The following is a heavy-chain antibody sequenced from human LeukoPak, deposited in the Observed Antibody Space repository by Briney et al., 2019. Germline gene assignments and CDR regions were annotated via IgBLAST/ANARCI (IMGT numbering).Heavy chain of an antibody. CDR3: ASLLVRGVKRYYGMDV. CDR1: GGSFSGYY. Sequence: SETLSLTCAVYGGSFSGYYWSWIRQPPGKGLEWIGEINHSGSTNYNPSLESRVTISVDTSKNQFSLKLSSVTAADTAVYYCASLLVRGVKRYYGMDVWGKGTTATVSS. V-gene: IGHV4-34*01. D-gene: IGHD3-10*01. CDR2: INHSGST. J-gene: IGHJ6*04.